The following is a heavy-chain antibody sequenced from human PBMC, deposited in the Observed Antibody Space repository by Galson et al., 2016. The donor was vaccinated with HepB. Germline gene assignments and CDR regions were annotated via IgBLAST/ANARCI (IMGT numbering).Heavy chain of an antibody. CDR2: ISGSRSNI. Sequence: SLRLSCAASGFTFNTYSMNWVRQAPGKGLEWIAYISGSRSNIKYADSVKGRFTISRDNAKNSLYLQLSSLRDEDTAVYYCVTRFSNQVYSWEQATLVTAS. CDR3: VTRFSNQVYS. CDR1: GFTFNTYS. J-gene: IGHJ4*02. D-gene: IGHD2/OR15-2a*01. V-gene: IGHV3-48*02.